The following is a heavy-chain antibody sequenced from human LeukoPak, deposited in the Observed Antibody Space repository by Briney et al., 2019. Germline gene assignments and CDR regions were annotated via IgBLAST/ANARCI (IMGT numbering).Heavy chain of an antibody. Sequence: ASVKVSCKASGYTFTSYGISWVRQAPGQGLEWMGWISAYNGNTNYAQKLQGRATMTTDTSTSTAYMELRSLRSDDTAVYYCARLRYCSGGSCYTPDYWGQGTLVTVSS. CDR1: GYTFTSYG. CDR2: ISAYNGNT. J-gene: IGHJ4*02. V-gene: IGHV1-18*01. D-gene: IGHD2-15*01. CDR3: ARLRYCSGGSCYTPDY.